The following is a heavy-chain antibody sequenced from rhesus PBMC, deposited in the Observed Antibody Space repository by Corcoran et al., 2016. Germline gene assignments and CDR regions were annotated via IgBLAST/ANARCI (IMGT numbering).Heavy chain of an antibody. J-gene: IGHJ4*01. CDR3: ARDYVLSY. V-gene: IGHV4S9*01. D-gene: IGHD2-2*01. CDR1: GGSLSDKYY. Sequence: QVQLQESGPGLVKPSETLSLTCAVPGGSLSDKYYWNWIRPSPGKGREWIGNIYGSSGSTYSNPSLKGRVSTSKDTTKNQFSLKLTSVTAADTAVYYCARDYVLSYWGQGVLVTVSS. CDR2: IYGSSGST.